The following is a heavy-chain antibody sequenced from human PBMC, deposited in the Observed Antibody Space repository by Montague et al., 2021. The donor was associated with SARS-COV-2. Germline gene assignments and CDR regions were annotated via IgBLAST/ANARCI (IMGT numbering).Heavy chain of an antibody. D-gene: IGHD3-9*01. J-gene: IGHJ6*02. V-gene: IGHV3-20*04. CDR1: GFNFDEYG. CDR2: INWNGGST. CDR3: ARGNYDILTRYYSRDYYYGMDV. Sequence: SLRLSCAASGFNFDEYGMSWVRQAPGKGLEWVSGINWNGGSTGYADSVKGRFTISRDNAKNSLYLQMNSLRAEGTALYYCARGNYDILTRYYSRDYYYGMDVWGQGTTVTVSS.